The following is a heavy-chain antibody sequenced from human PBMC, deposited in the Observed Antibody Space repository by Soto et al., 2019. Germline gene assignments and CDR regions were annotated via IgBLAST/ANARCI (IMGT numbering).Heavy chain of an antibody. CDR1: GYTFTSYA. CDR3: ARAGYYYDSSAAEGGPTT. J-gene: IGHJ5*02. V-gene: IGHV1-3*01. CDR2: INAGNGNT. Sequence: ASVKVSCKASGYTFTSYAMHWVRQAPGQRLEWMGWINAGNGNTKYSQKFQGRVTITRDTSASTAYMELSSLRSEDTAVYYCARAGYYYDSSAAEGGPTTWGQGNLVTVSS. D-gene: IGHD3-22*01.